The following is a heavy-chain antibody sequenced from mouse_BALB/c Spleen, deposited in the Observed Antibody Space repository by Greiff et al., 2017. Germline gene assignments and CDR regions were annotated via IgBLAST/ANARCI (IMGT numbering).Heavy chain of an antibody. CDR2: ISTYYGDA. J-gene: IGHJ2*01. D-gene: IGHD1-2*01. CDR3: AREFITTASSYFDY. V-gene: IGHV1S137*01. Sequence: VKLQESGAELVRPGVSVKISCKGSGYTFTDYAMHWVKQSHAKSLEWIGVISTYYGDASYNQKFKGKATMTVDKSSSTAYMELARLTSEDSAIYYCAREFITTASSYFDYWGQGTTLTVSS. CDR1: GYTFTDYA.